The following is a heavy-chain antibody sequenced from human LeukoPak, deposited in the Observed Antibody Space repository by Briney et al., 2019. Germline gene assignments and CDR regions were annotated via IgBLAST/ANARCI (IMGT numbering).Heavy chain of an antibody. J-gene: IGHJ6*03. D-gene: IGHD2-2*01. CDR1: GFTFSDYY. CDR3: ARVKDCSSTSCFYYYYYMDV. CDR2: ISSSGSTI. V-gene: IGHV3-11*01. Sequence: PRRSLRLSCAASGFTFSDYYMSWIPQAPGHGLEWVSYISSSGSTIYYADSVKGRFTISRDNAKNSLYLQTNSLRAEDTAVYYCARVKDCSSTSCFYYYYYMDVWGKGTTVTVSS.